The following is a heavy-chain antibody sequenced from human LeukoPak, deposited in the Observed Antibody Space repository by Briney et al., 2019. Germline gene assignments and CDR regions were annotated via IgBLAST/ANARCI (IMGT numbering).Heavy chain of an antibody. D-gene: IGHD3-9*01. Sequence: ASVKVSCKASGGTFSSYAISWVRQAPGQGLEWMGRIIPIFGTANYAQKFQGRVTITADKSTSTAYMELSSLRSEDTAVYYCAKGTVTGYPYYSYYMDVWGKGTTVTVSS. J-gene: IGHJ6*03. V-gene: IGHV1-69*06. CDR1: GGTFSSYA. CDR3: AKGTVTGYPYYSYYMDV. CDR2: IIPIFGTA.